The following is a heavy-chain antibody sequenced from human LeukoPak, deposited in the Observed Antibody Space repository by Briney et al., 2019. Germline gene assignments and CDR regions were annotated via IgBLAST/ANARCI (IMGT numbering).Heavy chain of an antibody. J-gene: IGHJ6*02. CDR3: ARTFSESYYYYGMDV. CDR2: VYYSGRT. Sequence: SETLSLTCTVSGGSISSYYWSWMRQPPGKGLEWIGYVYYSGRTNYNPSLKSRVTISVDTSNNQFSLKLSSVTAADTAVYYCARTFSESYYYYGMDVWGQGTTVTVSS. CDR1: GGSISSYY. D-gene: IGHD3-16*01. V-gene: IGHV4-59*01.